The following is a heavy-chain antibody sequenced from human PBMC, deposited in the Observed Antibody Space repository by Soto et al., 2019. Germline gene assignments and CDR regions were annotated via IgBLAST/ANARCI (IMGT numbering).Heavy chain of an antibody. V-gene: IGHV3-30*18. CDR2: ISYDGSDK. CDR3: AKALGELSPESSVY. D-gene: IGHD3-16*02. J-gene: IGHJ4*02. Sequence: QVQLVESGGGVVQPGRSLRLSCAASGFTFSSYAMHWVRQAPGKGLEWVAVISYDGSDKYYADSVKGRFTISRDNSKNTLNVQMNSLRADDTAVYYCAKALGELSPESSVYWGQGTLITVSS. CDR1: GFTFSSYA.